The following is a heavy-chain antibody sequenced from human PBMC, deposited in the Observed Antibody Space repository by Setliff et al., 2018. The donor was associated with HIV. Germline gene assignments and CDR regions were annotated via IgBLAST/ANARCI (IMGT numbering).Heavy chain of an antibody. J-gene: IGHJ4*02. Sequence: GGSLRLSCAASGFTFTISWMNWVRQAPGKGLEWVANINPDGSHRDYVDSGKGRFTISRDNAKNSLYLQIDSLRAEDTSVYYCARDRAYASFDYWGQGALVTVSS. CDR1: GFTFTISW. D-gene: IGHD3-16*01. V-gene: IGHV3-7*03. CDR2: INPDGSHR. CDR3: ARDRAYASFDY.